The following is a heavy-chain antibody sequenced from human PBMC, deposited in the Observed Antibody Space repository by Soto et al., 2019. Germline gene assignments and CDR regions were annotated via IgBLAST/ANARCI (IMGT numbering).Heavy chain of an antibody. V-gene: IGHV4-59*08. D-gene: IGHD1-26*01. CDR1: GGSISSYY. CDR2: IYYSGST. Sequence: PSETLSLTCTVSGGSISSYYWSWIRQPPGKGLEWIGYIYYSGSTNYNPSLKSRVTISVDTSKNQFSLKLSSVTAADTAVYYCARHTIVGANRTPSSPFDIWGQGTMVT. J-gene: IGHJ3*02. CDR3: ARHTIVGANRTPSSPFDI.